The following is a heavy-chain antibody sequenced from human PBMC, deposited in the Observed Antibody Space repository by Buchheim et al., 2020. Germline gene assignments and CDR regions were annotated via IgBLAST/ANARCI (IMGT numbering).Heavy chain of an antibody. Sequence: QVQLVESGGGVVQPGRSLRLSCAASGFTFSNYGMHWVRQAPGKGPEWVAVISYDGNSKSYADSVEGRFTISRDNSNNTLFLEMSSLRPDDTAVYYCAKGLGGGREYDYVWGSYRFYVNWGQGTL. D-gene: IGHD3-16*02. CDR3: AKGLGGGREYDYVWGSYRFYVN. CDR1: GFTFSNYG. V-gene: IGHV3-30*18. CDR2: ISYDGNSK. J-gene: IGHJ4*02.